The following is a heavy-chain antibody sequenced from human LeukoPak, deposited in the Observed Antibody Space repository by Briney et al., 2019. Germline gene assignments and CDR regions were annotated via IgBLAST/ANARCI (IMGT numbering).Heavy chain of an antibody. CDR2: ISYDGSNK. J-gene: IGHJ6*02. Sequence: PGRSLRLSCAASGFTFSSYGMHWVRQAPGKGLERVAVISYDGSNKYYADSVKGRFTISRDNSKNTLYLQMNSLRAEDTAVYYCAKGRGYDILTGYYYYYGMDVWGQGTTVTVSS. CDR3: AKGRGYDILTGYYYYYGMDV. CDR1: GFTFSSYG. D-gene: IGHD3-9*01. V-gene: IGHV3-30*18.